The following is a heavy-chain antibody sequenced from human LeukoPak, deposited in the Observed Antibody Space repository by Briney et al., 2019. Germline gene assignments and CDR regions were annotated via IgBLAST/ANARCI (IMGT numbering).Heavy chain of an antibody. CDR1: GGSISSYL. Sequence: PSETLSLTRTVSGGSISSYLWSWIRPPPRKGLGLFGYIYYSGSTNYYPSHKSRVTITVDTSKNQFSLKLSSGTAADTAVDYCARDIGGAYYFDYWGQGTLVTVSS. D-gene: IGHD1-26*01. CDR3: ARDIGGAYYFDY. J-gene: IGHJ4*02. CDR2: IYYSGST. V-gene: IGHV4-59*01.